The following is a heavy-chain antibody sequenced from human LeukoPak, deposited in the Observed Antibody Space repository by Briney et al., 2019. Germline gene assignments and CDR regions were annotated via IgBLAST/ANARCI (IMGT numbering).Heavy chain of an antibody. CDR3: ARVVLTQTLPYYFDF. Sequence: SETLSLTCTVSGGSISSGGYYWSWIRQHPGKGLEWIGYIYYSGSTYYNPSLKSRVTISVDTSKNQFSLKLSSVTAADTAVYYCARVVLTQTLPYYFDFWGQGTLVTVSS. V-gene: IGHV4-31*03. CDR2: IYYSGST. J-gene: IGHJ4*02. CDR1: GGSISSGGYY. D-gene: IGHD4/OR15-4a*01.